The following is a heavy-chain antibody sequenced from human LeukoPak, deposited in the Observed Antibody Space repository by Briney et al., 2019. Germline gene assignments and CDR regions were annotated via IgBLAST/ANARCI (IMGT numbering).Heavy chain of an antibody. J-gene: IGHJ4*02. D-gene: IGHD1-26*01. V-gene: IGHV3-7*04. CDR3: ARGGGSYYNY. CDR1: GFTFSNHW. Sequence: PGGSLRLSYTASGFTFSNHWMRWVGQAPGKGLDWVANINQVGSEKYYLDSAKDRFTITSDNAKNSLYLQMNSLGAEDTAVYYCARGGGSYYNYWGQGTLVTVSS. CDR2: INQVGSEK.